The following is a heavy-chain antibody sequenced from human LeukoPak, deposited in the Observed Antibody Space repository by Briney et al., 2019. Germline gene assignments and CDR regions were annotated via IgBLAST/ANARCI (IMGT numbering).Heavy chain of an antibody. Sequence: GGSLRLSCAASGFTFSSYSMNWVRQAPGKGLEWVSYISSSSSTIYYADSVKGRFTISRDNAKNSLYLQMNSLRAEDTAVYYCARDLYGDYPFFDHWGQGTLVTVSS. D-gene: IGHD4-17*01. CDR1: GFTFSSYS. V-gene: IGHV3-48*04. CDR2: ISSSSSTI. CDR3: ARDLYGDYPFFDH. J-gene: IGHJ4*02.